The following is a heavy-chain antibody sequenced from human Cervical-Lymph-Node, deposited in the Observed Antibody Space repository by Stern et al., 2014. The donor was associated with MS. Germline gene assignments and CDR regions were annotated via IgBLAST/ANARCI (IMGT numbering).Heavy chain of an antibody. Sequence: VQLVESGGGVVQPGRSLRLSCAASGFTFSSSGMHWVRQAPGKGLEWLAIRWYDGSNRYYAYSVKGRFTISRDNSKNTLYLQMNSLRAEDTAVYYCAREGGNTAEYFQHWGQGTLVTVSS. D-gene: IGHD4-23*01. CDR1: GFTFSSSG. CDR2: RWYDGSNR. J-gene: IGHJ1*01. CDR3: AREGGNTAEYFQH. V-gene: IGHV3-33*01.